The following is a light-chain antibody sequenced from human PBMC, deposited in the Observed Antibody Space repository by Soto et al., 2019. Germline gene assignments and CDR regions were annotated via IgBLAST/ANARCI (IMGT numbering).Light chain of an antibody. Sequence: EIVLTQSPGTLSLSPGEGATLSCRATQSVPKNYLGWYKQKTGQAPRLLIYDVSNRATDVPDWFSGSGSETDFTLTISGLEPEDFAVYYCQQDATAPLTFGGGTKLEIK. CDR2: DVS. CDR1: QSVPKNY. CDR3: QQDATAPLT. V-gene: IGKV3-20*01. J-gene: IGKJ4*01.